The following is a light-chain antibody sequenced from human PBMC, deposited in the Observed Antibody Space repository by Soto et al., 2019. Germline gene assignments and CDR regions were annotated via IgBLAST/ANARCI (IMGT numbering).Light chain of an antibody. J-gene: IGKJ2*01. V-gene: IGKV1-39*01. CDR1: RSISNY. Sequence: DIQMTQSPSSLSASAGDRVTITCRASRSISNYLNWYQQKPGKAPKVLIYAASSVLSGVPSRFSGRGSGTDFTLTISSLQPEDYAIYYCQQSYSFPYTFGRGTKVEIK. CDR2: AAS. CDR3: QQSYSFPYT.